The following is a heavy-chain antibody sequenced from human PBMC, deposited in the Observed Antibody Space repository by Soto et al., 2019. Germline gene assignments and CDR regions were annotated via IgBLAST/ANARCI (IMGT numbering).Heavy chain of an antibody. J-gene: IGHJ6*02. CDR1: GGTFSSYA. CDR3: ASSMIGQQLPTNYYYGMDV. CDR2: IIPIFGTA. Sequence: SVKVSCKASGGTFSSYAISWVRQAPGQGLEWMGGIIPIFGTANYAQKFQGRVTITADESTSTAYMELSSLRSEDTAVYYCASSMIGQQLPTNYYYGMDVWGQGTTVTVSS. D-gene: IGHD6-13*01. V-gene: IGHV1-69*13.